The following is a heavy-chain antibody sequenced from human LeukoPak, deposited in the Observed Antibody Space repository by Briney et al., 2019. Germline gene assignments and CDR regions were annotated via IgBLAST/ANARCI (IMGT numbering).Heavy chain of an antibody. CDR1: GGSIRRYF. V-gene: IGHV4-59*01. D-gene: IGHD3-10*01. CDR2: INYSGST. CDR3: ARGSGIYGSGSYSAD. J-gene: IGHJ4*02. Sequence: PSETLSLTCTVSGGSIRRYFWNWLRHTQGKGLEWIGHINYSGSTNYNPSLKSRVTISLDTSKTQFSLILSAVTAADTAVYHCARGSGIYGSGSYSADWGQGTLVTVSS.